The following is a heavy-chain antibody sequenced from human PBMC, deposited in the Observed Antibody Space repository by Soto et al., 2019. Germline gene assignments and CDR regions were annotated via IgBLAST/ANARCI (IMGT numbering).Heavy chain of an antibody. D-gene: IGHD3-10*01. Sequence: EVQLVESGGGSVQTGGSLKISCAASGFTFGSYWMDWVRQAPGKGLVWVSRINGDGSRITYADYVKGRFTISRDNAQNTLYLKMNSLRADDSAVYYCSRETLWFGESPRSGGQGTLVTVSS. V-gene: IGHV3-74*01. CDR2: INGDGSRI. CDR3: SRETLWFGESPRS. CDR1: GFTFGSYW. J-gene: IGHJ4*02.